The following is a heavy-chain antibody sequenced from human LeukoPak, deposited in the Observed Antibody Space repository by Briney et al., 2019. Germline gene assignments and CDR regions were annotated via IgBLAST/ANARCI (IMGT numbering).Heavy chain of an antibody. V-gene: IGHV3-21*01. J-gene: IGHJ4*02. CDR1: GFTFSSYS. CDR2: ISSSSSYI. Sequence: PGGSLRLSCAASGFTFSSYSMNWVRQAPGKGLEWVSSISSSSSYIYYADSVKGRFTISRDNAKNTLYLQMNSLRAEDTAVYYCARNYYGSGSYPHWGQGTLVTVSS. CDR3: ARNYYGSGSYPH. D-gene: IGHD3-10*01.